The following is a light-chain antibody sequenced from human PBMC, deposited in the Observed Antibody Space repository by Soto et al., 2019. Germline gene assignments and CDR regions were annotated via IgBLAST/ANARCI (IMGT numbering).Light chain of an antibody. J-gene: IGKJ2*01. CDR2: GAS. Sequence: EIVMTQSPATLSVSPGERATLSCRASKTIGSNIAWIKKKPGQGPRFLIYGASPRATGIPSRFSGSGSGTEFTLTIISLQSEDFAVYYCHQYHNWYTFGQGTKLEIK. CDR3: HQYHNWYT. V-gene: IGKV3-15*01. CDR1: KTIGSN.